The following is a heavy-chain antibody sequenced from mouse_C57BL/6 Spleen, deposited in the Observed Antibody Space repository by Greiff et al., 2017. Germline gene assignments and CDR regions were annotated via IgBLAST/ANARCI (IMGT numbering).Heavy chain of an antibody. CDR1: GYSITSGYY. CDR2: ISYDGSN. CDR3: ASLDGYYGAMDY. V-gene: IGHV3-6*01. D-gene: IGHD2-3*01. J-gene: IGHJ4*01. Sequence: EVKLMESGPGLVKPSQSLSLTCSVTGYSITSGYYWNWIRQFPGNKLEWMGYISYDGSNNYNPSLKNRISITRDTSKNQFFLKLNSVTTEDTATYYCASLDGYYGAMDYWGQGTSVTVSS.